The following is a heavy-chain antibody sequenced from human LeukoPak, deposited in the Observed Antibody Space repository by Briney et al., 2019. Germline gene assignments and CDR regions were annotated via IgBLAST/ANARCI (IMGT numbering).Heavy chain of an antibody. D-gene: IGHD1-14*01. V-gene: IGHV3-66*01. Sequence: GGSLRLSCAASGFIVSGDFMSWVRQAPGKGLEWVSVIYSDGSTYYADSVKGRFTISRDNSKNTLDLQMTGLRAEDTAVYYCARVSGRDPGIYYYYGMDVWGQGTTVTVSS. CDR2: IYSDGST. J-gene: IGHJ6*02. CDR1: GFIVSGDF. CDR3: ARVSGRDPGIYYYYGMDV.